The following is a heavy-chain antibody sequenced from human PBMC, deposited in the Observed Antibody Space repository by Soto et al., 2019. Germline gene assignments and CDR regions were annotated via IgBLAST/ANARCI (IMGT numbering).Heavy chain of an antibody. J-gene: IGHJ6*02. CDR1: GGSISSSSYY. D-gene: IGHD6-19*01. Sequence: KTSETLSLTCTVSGGSISSSSYYWGWIRQPPGKGLEWIGSIYYSGSTYYNPSLKSRVTISVDTSKNQFSLKLSSVTAADTAVYYCARQGYSSGWYGYYYYYGMDVWGQGTTVTVSS. CDR3: ARQGYSSGWYGYYYYYGMDV. V-gene: IGHV4-39*01. CDR2: IYYSGST.